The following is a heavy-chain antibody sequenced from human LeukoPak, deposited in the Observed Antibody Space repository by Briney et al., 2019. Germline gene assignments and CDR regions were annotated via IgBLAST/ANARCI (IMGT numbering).Heavy chain of an antibody. Sequence: SETLSLTCTVSGYSISSGYYWGWIRQPPGKGLEWIGSIYHSGSTYYNPSLKSRVTISVDTSKNQFSLKLSSVTAADTAVYYCARDTYYYDSSGFFGIDYWGQGTLVTVSS. D-gene: IGHD3-22*01. J-gene: IGHJ4*02. CDR1: GYSISSGYY. CDR2: IYHSGST. V-gene: IGHV4-38-2*02. CDR3: ARDTYYYDSSGFFGIDY.